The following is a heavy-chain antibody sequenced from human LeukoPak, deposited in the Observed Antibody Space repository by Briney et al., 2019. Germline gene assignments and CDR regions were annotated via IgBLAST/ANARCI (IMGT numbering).Heavy chain of an antibody. Sequence: ASVKFSCTASGYTFTTYGISWVRQAPGQGLEWMGWISAYNGNTNYAQKLQGRVTMTTDTSTSTAYMELRSLRSDDTAVYYCVSVEDNLDYWGQGTLVTVSA. CDR2: ISAYNGNT. D-gene: IGHD6-19*01. CDR3: VSVEDNLDY. V-gene: IGHV1-18*01. CDR1: GYTFTTYG. J-gene: IGHJ4*02.